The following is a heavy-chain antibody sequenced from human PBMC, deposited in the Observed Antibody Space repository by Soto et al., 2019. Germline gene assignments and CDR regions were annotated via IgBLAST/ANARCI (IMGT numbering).Heavy chain of an antibody. CDR3: AREWGHYYGSGSFTSPHPSDI. V-gene: IGHV1-2*04. Sequence: QVQLVQSGAEVKKPGASVKVSCKASGYTFTDYYLHWVRQAPGQGLEWMGWINPNSGGTHYAQKFQGWVTMTSDTSITTAYVELNRLTSDDTAVYYCAREWGHYYGSGSFTSPHPSDIWGQGTLVTVSS. J-gene: IGHJ4*02. CDR2: INPNSGGT. D-gene: IGHD3-10*01. CDR1: GYTFTDYY.